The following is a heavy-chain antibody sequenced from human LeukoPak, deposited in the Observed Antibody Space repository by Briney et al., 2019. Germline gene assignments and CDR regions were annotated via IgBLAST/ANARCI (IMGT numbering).Heavy chain of an antibody. D-gene: IGHD3-16*01. V-gene: IGHV3-30*04. CDR2: ISYDGTNK. CDR3: ARGGTSGSQISAY. J-gene: IGHJ4*02. CDR1: GFTINSYA. Sequence: QPGRSLRLSCAASGFTINSYAMHWVRQAPGKGLEWVAIISYDGTNKFYTDSVKGRFTISRDNPKNTLFLQMNSLRAEDTAVFYCARGGTSGSQISAYWGQGTLVTVSS.